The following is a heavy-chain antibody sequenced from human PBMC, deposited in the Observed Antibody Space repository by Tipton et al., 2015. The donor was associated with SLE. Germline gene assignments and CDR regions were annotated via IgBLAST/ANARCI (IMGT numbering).Heavy chain of an antibody. CDR3: ARRTYYYGSGSRGWFDP. D-gene: IGHD3-10*01. J-gene: IGHJ5*02. CDR2: IYTSGST. Sequence: TLSLTCTASGGSISSGSYYWSWIRQPAGKGLEWIGRIYTSGSTNYNPSLKSRVTISVDTSKNQFSLKLSSVTAADTAVYYCARRTYYYGSGSRGWFDPWGQGTLVTVSS. CDR1: GGSISSGSYY. V-gene: IGHV4-61*02.